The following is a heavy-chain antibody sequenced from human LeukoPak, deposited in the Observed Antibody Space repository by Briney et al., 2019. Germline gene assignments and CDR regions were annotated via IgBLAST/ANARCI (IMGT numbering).Heavy chain of an antibody. V-gene: IGHV3-21*05. J-gene: IGHJ4*02. CDR2: ISSSGSDI. D-gene: IGHD4-23*01. CDR1: GFTFSSYG. CDR3: ARDYGGSSPFDY. Sequence: GGSLRLSCAASGFTFSSYGMSWVHQAPGKGLEWVSYISSSGSDIYYADSVKGRFTISRDNAKNSLYLHMNSLRAEDTAVYYCARDYGGSSPFDYWGQGTLVTVSS.